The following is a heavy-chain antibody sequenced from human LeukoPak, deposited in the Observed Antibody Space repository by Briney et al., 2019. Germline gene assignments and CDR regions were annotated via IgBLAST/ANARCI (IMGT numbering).Heavy chain of an antibody. V-gene: IGHV4-34*01. CDR3: APPPYYYETNGYSVA. CDR1: GGSFSGFH. D-gene: IGHD3-22*01. CDR2: INHSGST. J-gene: IGHJ5*02. Sequence: SDTLSLTCAVYGGSFSGFHWNWIRQPPGKGLEWIGDINHSGSTHYNPSLTTRVTISVDPSKNQFSLNLTSVPAADTALYYCAPPPYYYETNGYSVAWGQGTLVTVPS.